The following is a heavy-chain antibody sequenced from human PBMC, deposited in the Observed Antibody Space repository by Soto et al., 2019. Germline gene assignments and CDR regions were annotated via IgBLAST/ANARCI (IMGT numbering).Heavy chain of an antibody. Sequence: SETLSLTCTVSGGSISSHYWGWIRQPPGKGLEWIGYIYYSGSTNCSPSLKSRVTISVDTSKNQFSLKLSSVTAADTAVYYCARGLYCSSTSCFMDVWGKGTTVTVSS. CDR3: ARGLYCSSTSCFMDV. CDR1: GGSISSHY. D-gene: IGHD2-2*01. J-gene: IGHJ6*04. CDR2: IYYSGST. V-gene: IGHV4-59*11.